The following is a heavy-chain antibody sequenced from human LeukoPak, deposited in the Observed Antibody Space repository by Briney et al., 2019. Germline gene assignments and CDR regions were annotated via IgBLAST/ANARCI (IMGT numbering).Heavy chain of an antibody. CDR1: AYTFTSYY. CDR3: ARDRQVEIGFDY. Sequence: ASVTVSCTASAYTFTSYYMHWVRQAPGQGLEWMGIINPSGGSTSYAQKFQGRVTMTRDTSTSTVYMELSSLRSEDTAVYYCARDRQVEIGFDYWGQGTLVTVSS. V-gene: IGHV1-46*01. J-gene: IGHJ4*02. D-gene: IGHD2-21*01. CDR2: INPSGGST.